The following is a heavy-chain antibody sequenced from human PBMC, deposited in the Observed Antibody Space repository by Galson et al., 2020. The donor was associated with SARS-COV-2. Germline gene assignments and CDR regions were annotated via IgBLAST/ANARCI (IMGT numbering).Heavy chain of an antibody. J-gene: IGHJ3*01. D-gene: IGHD2-15*01. Sequence: ASETLSLTCTVSGDSISSSAYYWNWIRQSPGEGLEWIGYIYYSGTTYYNPSPKGRVAISIDTSKRQFSLRLNSVTAADTAVFYCARGPALISPGYCSGGSCLRGPFDVWGHGTRVTVSS. V-gene: IGHV4-31*03. CDR3: ARGPALISPGYCSGGSCLRGPFDV. CDR2: IYYSGTT. CDR1: GDSISSSAYY.